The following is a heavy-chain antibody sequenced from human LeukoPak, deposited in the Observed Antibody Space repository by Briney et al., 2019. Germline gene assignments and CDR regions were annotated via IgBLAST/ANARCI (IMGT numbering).Heavy chain of an antibody. CDR2: IGGSGGTT. V-gene: IGHV3-23*01. CDR3: VKDDGWVQYAN. Sequence: GGSLRLSCAASGFTFSRYAMSWVRQAPGKGLEWVSSIGGSGGTTYYADSVKGRFIISRDNSKNTVYLQMNSLSAEDAAVYYCVKDDGWVQYANWGQGTLVTVSS. CDR1: GFTFSRYA. D-gene: IGHD5-24*01. J-gene: IGHJ4*02.